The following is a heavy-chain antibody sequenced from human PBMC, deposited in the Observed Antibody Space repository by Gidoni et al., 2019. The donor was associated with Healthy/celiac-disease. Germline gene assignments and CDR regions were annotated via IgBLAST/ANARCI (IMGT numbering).Heavy chain of an antibody. CDR3: ARGLIDYYDSSGYRY. Sequence: QVQLVQSGAEVKKPGSSVKVSCKASGGTFSSYAISWVRQAPGQGLEWMGRIIPILGIANYAQKFQGRVTITADKSTSTAYMELSSLRSEDTAVYYCARGLIDYYDSSGYRYWGQGTLVTVSS. D-gene: IGHD3-22*01. CDR2: IIPILGIA. J-gene: IGHJ4*02. V-gene: IGHV1-69*04. CDR1: GGTFSSYA.